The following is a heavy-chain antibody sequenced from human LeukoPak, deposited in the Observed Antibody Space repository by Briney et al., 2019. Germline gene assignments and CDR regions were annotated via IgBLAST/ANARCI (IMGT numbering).Heavy chain of an antibody. CDR1: GFTFSDYA. D-gene: IGHD4-17*01. V-gene: IGHV3-30-3*01. CDR2: ISKYGDHK. CDR3: ARESYGDYYFDN. Sequence: GGSLRLSCAASGFTFSDYAMHWVRQAPGKGLEWLAVISKYGDHKYYAGSMRGRFTISRDNSKNTLYLQMSSLTAEDTALYYCARESYGDYYFDNWGQGTLVSVSS. J-gene: IGHJ4*02.